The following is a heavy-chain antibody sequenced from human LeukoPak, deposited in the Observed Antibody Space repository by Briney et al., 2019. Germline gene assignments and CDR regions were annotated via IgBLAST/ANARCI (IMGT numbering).Heavy chain of an antibody. Sequence: GGSLRLSCAASGFTFSSYAMHWVRQAPGKGLEYVSAISSNGGSTYYANSVKGRFTISRDNSKNTLYLQMNSLRAEDTAVYYCARAAAAVQGYNWFDPWGQGTLVTVSS. CDR2: ISSNGGST. J-gene: IGHJ5*02. D-gene: IGHD6-13*01. CDR1: GFTFSSYA. V-gene: IGHV3-64*01. CDR3: ARAAAAVQGYNWFDP.